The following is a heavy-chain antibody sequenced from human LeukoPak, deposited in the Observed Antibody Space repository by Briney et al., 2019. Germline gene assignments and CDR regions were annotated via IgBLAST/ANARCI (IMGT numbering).Heavy chain of an antibody. CDR2: ISSSGSTI. D-gene: IGHD3-3*01. V-gene: IGHV3-11*01. CDR3: ARVYYDFWSGYLYYYYYMDV. J-gene: IGHJ6*03. Sequence: PGGSLRLSCAASGFSFSDYYMSWIRQAPGKGLEWVSYISSSGSTIYYADSVKGRFTISRDNAKNSLYLQMNSLRAEDTAVYYCARVYYDFWSGYLYYYYYMDVWGKGTTVTVSS. CDR1: GFSFSDYY.